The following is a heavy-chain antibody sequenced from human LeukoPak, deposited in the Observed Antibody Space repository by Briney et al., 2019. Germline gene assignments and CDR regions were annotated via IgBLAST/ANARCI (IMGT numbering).Heavy chain of an antibody. CDR2: IRSKANSYAT. CDR3: TRPYSSGYY. J-gene: IGHJ4*02. Sequence: GGSLRLSCAASGFTFSGSVMHWVRQASGKGLEWVGRIRSKANSYATAYAASVKGRFTISRDDSKNTAYLQMNSLKIEDTAVYYCTRPYSSGYYWGQGTLVTVSS. V-gene: IGHV3-73*01. CDR1: GFTFSGSV. D-gene: IGHD6-19*01.